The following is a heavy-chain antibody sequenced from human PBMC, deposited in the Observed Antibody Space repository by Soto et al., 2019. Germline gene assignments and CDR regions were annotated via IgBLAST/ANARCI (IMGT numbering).Heavy chain of an antibody. CDR2: ISSEGAST. Sequence: PGGSLRLSCSVSGFIFSSYAMHWVRQAPGKGLEYVASISSEGASTYYADSVKGRFIISRDNSKNTLYLQMSSLRAEDTAVYYCVKDRYVDYWGHGILVTVSS. CDR3: VKDRYVDY. J-gene: IGHJ4*01. V-gene: IGHV3-64D*06. CDR1: GFIFSSYA.